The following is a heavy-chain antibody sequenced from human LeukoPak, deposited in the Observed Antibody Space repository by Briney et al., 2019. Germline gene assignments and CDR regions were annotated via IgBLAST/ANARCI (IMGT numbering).Heavy chain of an antibody. Sequence: GGSLRLSCAASGFTFSSYWMTWVRQAPGKGLEWVAVISYDGSNKYYADSVKGRFTISRDNSKNTLYLQMNSLRAEDTAVYYCAKDLGGLLRYFDWLSNPSDYWGQGTLVTVSS. J-gene: IGHJ4*02. CDR1: GFTFSSYW. V-gene: IGHV3-30*18. D-gene: IGHD3-9*01. CDR3: AKDLGGLLRYFDWLSNPSDY. CDR2: ISYDGSNK.